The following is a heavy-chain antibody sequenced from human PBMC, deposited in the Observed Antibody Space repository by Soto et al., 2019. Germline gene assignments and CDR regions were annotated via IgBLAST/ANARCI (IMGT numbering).Heavy chain of an antibody. J-gene: IGHJ6*02. Sequence: SETLSLTCAVYGGSFSGYYWGWIRQPPGKGLEWIGEINHSGSTNYNPSLKSRVTISVDTSKNQFSLKLSSVTAADTAVYYCARGLGGHWNWGLYYYYYGMDVWGQGTTVTVSS. CDR3: ARGLGGHWNWGLYYYYYGMDV. D-gene: IGHD1-7*01. CDR2: INHSGST. V-gene: IGHV4-34*01. CDR1: GGSFSGYY.